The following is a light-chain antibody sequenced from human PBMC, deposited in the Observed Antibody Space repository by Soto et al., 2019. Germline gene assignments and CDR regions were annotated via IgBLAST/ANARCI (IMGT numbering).Light chain of an antibody. J-gene: IGKJ5*01. CDR2: DAS. Sequence: DLQLTQSPSSLSASVGDRVTITCRASQTIHIYLNWYRQKPGEAPRLLIYDASNLESGVPSRFSGSGSGTDFTLTISSLQPEDFATYYCQQSYTTVTFGQGTRLEIK. CDR3: QQSYTTVT. CDR1: QTIHIY. V-gene: IGKV1-39*01.